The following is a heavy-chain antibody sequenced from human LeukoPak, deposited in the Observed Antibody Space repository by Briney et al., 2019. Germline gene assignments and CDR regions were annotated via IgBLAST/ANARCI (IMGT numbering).Heavy chain of an antibody. CDR2: TRNKANSYTT. J-gene: IGHJ6*04. Sequence: GGSLRLSCAASGFTFSDHYMDWVRQAPGKGLEWVGRTRNKANSYTTEYAASVKGRFTISRDDSKNSLYLQMNSLRAEDTAVYYCAELGITMIGGVWGKGTTVTISS. CDR1: GFTFSDHY. CDR3: AELGITMIGGV. V-gene: IGHV3-72*01. D-gene: IGHD3-10*02.